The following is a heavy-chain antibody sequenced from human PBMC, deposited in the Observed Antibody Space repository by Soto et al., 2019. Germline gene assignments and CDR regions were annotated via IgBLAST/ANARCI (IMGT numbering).Heavy chain of an antibody. Sequence: EVQLVESGGGLVKPGGSLRLSCAAPGFSFSKGWMSWVRQAPGKGLEWVGRIKSKIHGGTKDYAAHVKGRFTISRDDSKNTLYLQMHSLQTEDTAVYYCSTDEWEWGQGTLVTVSS. V-gene: IGHV3-15*05. J-gene: IGHJ4*02. D-gene: IGHD1-26*01. CDR2: IKSKIHGGTK. CDR3: STDEWE. CDR1: GFSFSKGW.